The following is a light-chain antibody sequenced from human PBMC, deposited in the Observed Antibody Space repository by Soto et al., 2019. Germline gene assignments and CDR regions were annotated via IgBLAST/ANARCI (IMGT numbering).Light chain of an antibody. CDR1: HGISSW. CDR3: QHYYSYPLT. CDR2: AAS. J-gene: IGKJ4*01. Sequence: DIQMTQSPSSLSASVGDRVTITCRASHGISSWLAWYQQKPEEATKSLIYAASSLQIGVPSRFSGSASGTAFTLTISSLQPEDSATYYCQHYYSYPLTFGGGTKVEIK. V-gene: IGKV1D-16*01.